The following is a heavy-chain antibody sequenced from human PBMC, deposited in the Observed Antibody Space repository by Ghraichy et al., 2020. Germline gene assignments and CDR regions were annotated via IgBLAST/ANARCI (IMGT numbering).Heavy chain of an antibody. CDR1: GYIFTSYY. CDR2: IWPDDSHA. J-gene: IGHJ6*03. CDR3: ARMGSGGIWADYYFSYLDV. V-gene: IGHV5-51*01. Sequence: GESLNISCETSGYIFTSYYVAWVRQVPGKGLEWLGIIWPDDSHAKYGPSVRGRVSISADKSIGAVYLQWTGLEASDTATYYCARMGSGGIWADYYFSYLDVWGKGTTVSVSS. D-gene: IGHD2-8*02.